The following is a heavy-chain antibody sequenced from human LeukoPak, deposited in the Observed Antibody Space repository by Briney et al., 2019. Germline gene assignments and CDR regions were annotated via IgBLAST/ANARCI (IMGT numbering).Heavy chain of an antibody. CDR1: GYSFTKYW. J-gene: IGHJ4*02. Sequence: GESLKISCKGSGYSFTKYWIGWVRPMPGKGLEWMGNIDPSDSETRHSPSFQGQVTISADKSISTAYLQWSSLKASDTAMYYCARRAGDTATNNLFDYWGQGTLVTVSS. D-gene: IGHD5-18*01. CDR2: IDPSDSET. CDR3: ARRAGDTATNNLFDY. V-gene: IGHV5-51*01.